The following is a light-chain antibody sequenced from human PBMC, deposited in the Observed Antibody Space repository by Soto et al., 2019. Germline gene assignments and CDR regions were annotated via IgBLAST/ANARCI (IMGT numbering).Light chain of an antibody. CDR3: QQYISFPKT. Sequence: DIQMTQSPPTLPAFVGDTVTITCRARQSVSSWLAWYQQKPGTAPNLLIYDASSLASGVPSRFSGSGSGTKFTLTIRSLQPDDFATYYCQQYISFPKTFGQGTKVEMK. CDR2: DAS. V-gene: IGKV1-5*01. J-gene: IGKJ1*01. CDR1: QSVSSW.